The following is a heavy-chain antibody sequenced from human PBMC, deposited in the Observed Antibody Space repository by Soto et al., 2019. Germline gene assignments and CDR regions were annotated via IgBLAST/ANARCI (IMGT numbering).Heavy chain of an antibody. J-gene: IGHJ6*02. V-gene: IGHV3-13*01. CDR1: GFTFSSYD. CDR2: IGTAGDT. Sequence: EVQLVESGGGLVQPGGSLRLSCAASGFTFSSYDMHWVRQATGKGLEWVSAIGTAGDTDYPGSVKGRFTISRENAKNSLYLQMNSLRAGDTAVYYCARGLSDFDFWSPNVPYYYYGMDVWDQGTTVTVSS. D-gene: IGHD3-3*01. CDR3: ARGLSDFDFWSPNVPYYYYGMDV.